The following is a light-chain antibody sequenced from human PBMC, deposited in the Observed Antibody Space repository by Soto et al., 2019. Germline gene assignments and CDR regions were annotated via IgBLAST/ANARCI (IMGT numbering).Light chain of an antibody. J-gene: IGKJ2*01. Sequence: EIVLMQSPGTLSLSPGARATLFCRASQSMKRRYLAWYQQKPGQAPRVLIYAASNRATGIPDRFSGSGSGTDFSLTISRLEPEDFAVYYCHQYDNTPQTFGQGTKVEIK. CDR3: HQYDNTPQT. CDR2: AAS. V-gene: IGKV3-20*01. CDR1: QSMKRRY.